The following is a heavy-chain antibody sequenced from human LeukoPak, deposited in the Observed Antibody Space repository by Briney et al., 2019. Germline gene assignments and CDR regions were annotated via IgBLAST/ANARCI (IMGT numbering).Heavy chain of an antibody. CDR1: GFTVSSNY. CDR3: ASTLDYGENIDY. CDR2: IYSGGST. J-gene: IGHJ4*02. D-gene: IGHD4-17*01. V-gene: IGHV3-53*01. Sequence: GGSLRLSCAASGFTVSSNYMSWVRQAPGKGLEWVSVIYSGGSTYYADSVKGRFTISRDNSKNTLYLQMNSLRAEDTAVYYCASTLDYGENIDYWGQGTLVTASS.